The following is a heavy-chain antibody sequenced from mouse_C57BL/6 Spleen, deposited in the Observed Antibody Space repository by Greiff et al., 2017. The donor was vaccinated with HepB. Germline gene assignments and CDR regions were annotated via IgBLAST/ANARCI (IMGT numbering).Heavy chain of an antibody. CDR3: ARIYYYGSSLYYYAMDY. D-gene: IGHD1-1*01. V-gene: IGHV1-61*01. Sequence: QVQLQQSGAELVRPGSSVKLSCKASGYTFTSYWMDWVKQRPGQGLEWIGNIYPSDSDTHYNQKFKDKATLTVDKSSSTAYMQLSSLTSEDSAVYYCARIYYYGSSLYYYAMDYWGQGTSVTVSS. CDR1: GYTFTSYW. CDR2: IYPSDSDT. J-gene: IGHJ4*01.